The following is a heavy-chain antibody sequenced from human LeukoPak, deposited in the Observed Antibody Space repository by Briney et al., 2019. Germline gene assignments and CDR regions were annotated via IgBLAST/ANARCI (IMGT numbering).Heavy chain of an antibody. J-gene: IGHJ4*02. CDR2: IKPDGSEK. CDR1: GFTFSDYW. V-gene: IGHV3-7*01. Sequence: GGSLRLSCAASGFTFSDYWMTWVRQAPGKGLEWVANIKPDGSEKYYVDSVKGRFTISRDNAKNSLYLQMNSLRAEDTAVYYCARGIQDSSSWPIDYWGQGTLVTVSS. CDR3: ARGIQDSSSWPIDY. D-gene: IGHD6-13*01.